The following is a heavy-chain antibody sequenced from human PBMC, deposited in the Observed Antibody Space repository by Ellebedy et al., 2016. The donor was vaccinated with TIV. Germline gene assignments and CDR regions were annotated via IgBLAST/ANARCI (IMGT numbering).Heavy chain of an antibody. D-gene: IGHD5-18*01. CDR1: GGSFSGYY. V-gene: IGHV4-34*01. CDR3: AGTSYGYLYYFDY. J-gene: IGHJ4*02. Sequence: MPSETLSLTCAVYGGSFSGYYWSWIRQPPGKGLEWTGEINHSGSTNYNPSLKSRVTISVDTSKNQLSLKLRSVTAADTAVYYCAGTSYGYLYYFDYWGQGTLVTVSS. CDR2: INHSGST.